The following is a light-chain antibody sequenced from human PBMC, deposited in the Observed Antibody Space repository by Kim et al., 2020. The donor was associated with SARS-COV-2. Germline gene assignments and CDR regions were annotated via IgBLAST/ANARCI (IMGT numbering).Light chain of an antibody. CDR3: GTWDTSLSAWV. CDR1: RYKHGKNF. J-gene: IGLJ3*02. CDR2: DHD. Sequence: GQKVTISGAGSRYKHGKNFVSWYQQLPGTAPKRLLYDHDKRPSGIPDRFSGSKSGTSATLGITGLQTGDEADYYCGTWDTSLSAWVFGGGTQLTVL. V-gene: IGLV1-51*01.